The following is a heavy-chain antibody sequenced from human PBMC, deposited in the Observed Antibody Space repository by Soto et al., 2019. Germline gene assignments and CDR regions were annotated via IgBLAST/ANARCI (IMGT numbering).Heavy chain of an antibody. CDR1: GGSISSYY. CDR2: IYTRGGT. D-gene: IGHD6-13*01. V-gene: IGHV4-4*07. CDR3: ARGFGSSWYYFDY. Sequence: SETLSLTCTVSGGSISSYYWTWIRQPAGKGLEWIGRIYTRGGTNFNPSLKSRVTMSVDTSKNQFSLKLRSVTAADTAVYYCARGFGSSWYYFDYWGQGTPVTVSS. J-gene: IGHJ4*02.